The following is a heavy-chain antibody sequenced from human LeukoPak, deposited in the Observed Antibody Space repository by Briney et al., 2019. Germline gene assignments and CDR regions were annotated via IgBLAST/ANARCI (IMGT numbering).Heavy chain of an antibody. Sequence: SETLSLTCTVYGGSFSGYYWNWIRQPPGKGLEWIGEINHSGSTNYNPSLKSRVTISVDTSKNQFSLKLSSVTAADTAIYYCARNGQYYSNNWYGNNWFDPRGQGTLVTVSS. CDR3: ARNGQYYSNNWYGNNWFDP. D-gene: IGHD6-13*01. CDR2: INHSGST. CDR1: GGSFSGYY. V-gene: IGHV4-34*01. J-gene: IGHJ5*02.